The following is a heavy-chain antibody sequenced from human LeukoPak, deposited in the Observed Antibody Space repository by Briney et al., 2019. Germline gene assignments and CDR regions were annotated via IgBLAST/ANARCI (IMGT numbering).Heavy chain of an antibody. V-gene: IGHV3-15*01. CDR2: IKSKTDGGTT. J-gene: IGHJ6*03. CDR3: TTSWYDPLSYDFWSGPMDV. D-gene: IGHD3-3*01. Sequence: PGGSLRLSCAASGFTFSNAWMSWVRQAPGKGLEWVGRIKSKTDGGTTDYAAPVKGRFTISRDDSKNTLYLQMNSLKTEDTAVYYCTTSWYDPLSYDFWSGPMDVWGKGTTVTVSS. CDR1: GFTFSNAW.